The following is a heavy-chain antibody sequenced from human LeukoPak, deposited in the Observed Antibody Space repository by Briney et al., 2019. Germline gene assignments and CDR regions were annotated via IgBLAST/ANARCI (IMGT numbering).Heavy chain of an antibody. D-gene: IGHD5-18*01. V-gene: IGHV4-34*01. J-gene: IGHJ4*02. CDR2: INHSGST. CDR3: ARGRSYGFDFDS. CDR1: GGSFSGYY. Sequence: SETLSLTCAVYGGSFSGYYWSWIRQPPGKGLEWIGEINHSGSTNYNPSLKSRVTISVDTSKNQFSLKLSSVTAADTAVYYCARGRSYGFDFDSWGPGTLVIVSS.